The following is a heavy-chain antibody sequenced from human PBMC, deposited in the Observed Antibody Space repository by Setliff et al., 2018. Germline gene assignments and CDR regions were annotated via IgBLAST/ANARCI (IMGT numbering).Heavy chain of an antibody. D-gene: IGHD1-1*01. Sequence: GGSLRLSCAASGLTFRTYVMAWVRQAPGKGLEWVSSITGSGGGTYYADSVKGRFIVSRDNSKNTLYLQMNSLRVDDTAIYYCAKELSMAYGNEWGMGTLVTVS. CDR2: ITGSGGGT. CDR3: AKELSMAYGNE. J-gene: IGHJ4*02. V-gene: IGHV3-23*01. CDR1: GLTFRTYV.